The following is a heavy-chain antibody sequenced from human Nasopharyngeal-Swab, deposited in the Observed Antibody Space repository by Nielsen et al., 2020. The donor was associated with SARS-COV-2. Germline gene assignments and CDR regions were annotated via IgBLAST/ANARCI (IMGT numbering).Heavy chain of an antibody. V-gene: IGHV3-30*04. CDR2: ISYDGSNK. D-gene: IGHD1-14*01. J-gene: IGHJ6*02. CDR3: AKVSTVYGMDV. Sequence: GGSLRLSCAASGFTSRSYAMYWVRQAPGKGLEWVAVISYDGSNKYYADSVKGRFTISRDNSKNTLYLQMNSLRAEDTAVYYCAKVSTVYGMDVWGQGTTVTVSS. CDR1: GFTSRSYA.